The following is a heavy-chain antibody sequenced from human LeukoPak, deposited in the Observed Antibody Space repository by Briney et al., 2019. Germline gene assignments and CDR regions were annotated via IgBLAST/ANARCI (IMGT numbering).Heavy chain of an antibody. CDR2: IKQDGSDK. CDR1: GFTFSDYW. CDR3: AKDRVMVREWLVQRGYYFDY. J-gene: IGHJ4*02. Sequence: GGSLRLSCEVSGFTFSDYWMNWVRQAPGKGLEWVASIKQDGSDKSYVDSVKGRFTISRDNAKNSLYLQLSSLRAEDTAVYYCAKDRVMVREWLVQRGYYFDYWGQGTLVTVSS. V-gene: IGHV3-7*03. D-gene: IGHD6-19*01.